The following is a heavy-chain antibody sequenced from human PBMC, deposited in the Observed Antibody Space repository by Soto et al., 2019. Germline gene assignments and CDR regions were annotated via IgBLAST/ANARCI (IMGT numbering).Heavy chain of an antibody. J-gene: IGHJ6*02. CDR2: INPSGGST. Sequence: VASVKVSCKASGYTFTSYYMHWVRQAPGQGLEWMGIINPSGGSTSYAQKFQGRVTMTRDTSTSTVYMELSSLRSEDTAVYYCAISDGAGEGTSGSYYYYGMDVWGQGTTVTVSS. CDR3: AISDGAGEGTSGSYYYYGMDV. V-gene: IGHV1-46*01. D-gene: IGHD7-27*01. CDR1: GYTFTSYY.